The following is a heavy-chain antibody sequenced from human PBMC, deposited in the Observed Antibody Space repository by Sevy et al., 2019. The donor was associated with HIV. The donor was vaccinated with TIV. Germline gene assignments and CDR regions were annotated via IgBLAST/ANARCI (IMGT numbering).Heavy chain of an antibody. D-gene: IGHD2-2*02. V-gene: IGHV3-23*01. J-gene: IGHJ3*02. CDR1: GFTFSSNA. CDR2: ISGGGGDT. CDR3: VKGAGYTSPNDAFDI. Sequence: GGSLRLSCEAPGFTFSSNAMSWVRQAPGKGLEWVSGISGGGGDTFYADSVKGRFTISRDNSKNTLFLQINSLRAEDTAVYYGVKGAGYTSPNDAFDIWGQGTMVTVSS.